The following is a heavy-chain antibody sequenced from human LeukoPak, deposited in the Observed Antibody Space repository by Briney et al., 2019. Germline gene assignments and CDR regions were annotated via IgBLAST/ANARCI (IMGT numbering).Heavy chain of an antibody. D-gene: IGHD5-12*01. J-gene: IGHJ4*02. Sequence: GGSLRLSCAASGFTFSSYAMSWVRQAPGKGLEWVSAISGSGGSTYYADSVKGRFTISRDNSKNTLYLQMNSLRAEDTAVYYCAKARIVATIQALFDYWGQGTLVTVAS. CDR3: AKARIVATIQALFDY. CDR1: GFTFSSYA. CDR2: ISGSGGST. V-gene: IGHV3-23*01.